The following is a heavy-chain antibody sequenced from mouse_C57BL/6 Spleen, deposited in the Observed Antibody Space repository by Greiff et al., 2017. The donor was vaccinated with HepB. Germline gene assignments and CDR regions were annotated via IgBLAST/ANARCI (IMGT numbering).Heavy chain of an antibody. CDR3: ARDNGGYPFAY. CDR1: GFTFSSYA. J-gene: IGHJ3*01. Sequence: DVKLVESGGGLVKPGGSLKLSCAASGFTFSSYAMSWVRQTPEKRLEWVATISDGGSYTYYPDNVKGRFTISRDNAKNNLYLQMSHLKSEDTAMYYCARDNGGYPFAYWGQGTLVTVSA. D-gene: IGHD2-2*01. CDR2: ISDGGSYT. V-gene: IGHV5-4*01.